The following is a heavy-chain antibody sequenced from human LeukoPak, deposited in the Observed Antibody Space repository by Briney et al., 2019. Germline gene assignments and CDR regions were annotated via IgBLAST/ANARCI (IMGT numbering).Heavy chain of an antibody. CDR3: ARDSNTYSGYHPFYD. CDR1: GFTLSSNS. J-gene: IGHJ4*02. CDR2: IPFVGNNK. V-gene: IGHV3-30-3*01. Sequence: GRSLRLPCAASGFTLSSNSMHWVGQAPGKGLEWVAAIPFVGNNKDYADSVKGRFTICRENSKNTLHVPMKTPIAGDSAVYYFARDSNTYSGYHPFYDGGQGTLVTVP. D-gene: IGHD5-12*01.